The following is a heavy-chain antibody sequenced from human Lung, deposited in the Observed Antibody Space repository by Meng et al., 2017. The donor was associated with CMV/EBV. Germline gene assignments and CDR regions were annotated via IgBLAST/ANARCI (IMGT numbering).Heavy chain of an antibody. CDR2: INANSGGT. CDR3: ARAGDCSGGRCSGWFDP. CDR1: YTFSGYY. D-gene: IGHD2-15*01. Sequence: YTFSGYYMHWVRQAPGQGLEWMGWINANSGGTNYAQKFQGRVTVTRDTSISTAYMELSGLRSDDTAVYYCARAGDCSGGRCSGWFDPWGQGTLVTVSS. V-gene: IGHV1-2*02. J-gene: IGHJ5*02.